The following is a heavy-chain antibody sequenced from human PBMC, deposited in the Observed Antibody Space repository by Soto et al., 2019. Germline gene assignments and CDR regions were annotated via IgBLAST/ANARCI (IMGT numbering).Heavy chain of an antibody. V-gene: IGHV3-11*01. J-gene: IGHJ6*03. Sequence: GGSLRLSCAASGFTFSDYYMSWIRQAPGKGLEWVSYISSSGSTIYYADSVKGRFTISRDNAKNSLYLQMNSLRAEDTAVYYCARDNELEWLSGAGYYYYYYMDVWGKGTTVTVSS. D-gene: IGHD3-3*01. CDR2: ISSSGSTI. CDR1: GFTFSDYY. CDR3: ARDNELEWLSGAGYYYYYYMDV.